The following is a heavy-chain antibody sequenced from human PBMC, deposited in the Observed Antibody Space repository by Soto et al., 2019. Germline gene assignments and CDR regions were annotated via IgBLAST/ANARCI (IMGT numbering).Heavy chain of an antibody. Sequence: EVQLVESGGGLVQPGGSLRLSCAASGLTVSSNYMNWVRQTPGKGLEWVSLTYSGGTTYYAASVEGRFTVSRDISKNTLYLQMNSLRAEDTDVYYCAREVDCDGDCYSGWFDPWGQGTQVTVSS. CDR1: GLTVSSNY. J-gene: IGHJ5*02. CDR3: AREVDCDGDCYSGWFDP. D-gene: IGHD2-21*02. CDR2: TYSGGTT. V-gene: IGHV3-66*01.